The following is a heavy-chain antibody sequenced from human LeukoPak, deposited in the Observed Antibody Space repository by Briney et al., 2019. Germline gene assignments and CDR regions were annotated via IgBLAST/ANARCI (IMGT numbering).Heavy chain of an antibody. CDR2: IYPGDSDT. V-gene: IGHV5-51*01. Sequence: GESLKISCKGSGYSFTSYWIGWVRQMPGKGLEWMGIIYPGDSDTRYSPSFQGQVTISADKSISTAYLQWSSLKASDTAMYYCAIYDYYDSSGYYGYDYWGQGTLVTASS. CDR3: AIYDYYDSSGYYGYDY. J-gene: IGHJ4*02. CDR1: GYSFTSYW. D-gene: IGHD3-22*01.